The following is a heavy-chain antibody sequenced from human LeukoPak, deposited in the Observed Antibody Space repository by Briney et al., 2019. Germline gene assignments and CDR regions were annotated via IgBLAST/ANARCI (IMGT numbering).Heavy chain of an antibody. V-gene: IGHV1-69*05. J-gene: IGHJ5*02. D-gene: IGHD5-18*01. CDR2: IIPIFGTA. CDR1: GGTFSSYA. Sequence: SVKVSCKASGGTFSSYAISWARQAPGQGLEWMGGIIPIFGTANYAQKFQGRVTITTDESTSTAYMELSSLRSEDTAVYYCARGGYSHGFDWFDPWGQGTLVTVSS. CDR3: ARGGYSHGFDWFDP.